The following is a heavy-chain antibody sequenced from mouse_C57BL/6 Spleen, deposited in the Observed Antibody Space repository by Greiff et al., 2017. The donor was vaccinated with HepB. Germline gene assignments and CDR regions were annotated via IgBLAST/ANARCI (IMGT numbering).Heavy chain of an antibody. CDR2: IYPGSGST. V-gene: IGHV1-55*01. Sequence: QVQLQQPGAELVKPGASVKMSCKASGYTFTSYWITWVKQRPGQGLEWIGDIYPGSGSTNYNEKFKSKATLTVDTSSSTAYMQLSSLTSEDSAVYYCARYYGSSYDWFAYWGQGTLVTVSA. CDR3: ARYYGSSYDWFAY. D-gene: IGHD1-1*01. J-gene: IGHJ3*01. CDR1: GYTFTSYW.